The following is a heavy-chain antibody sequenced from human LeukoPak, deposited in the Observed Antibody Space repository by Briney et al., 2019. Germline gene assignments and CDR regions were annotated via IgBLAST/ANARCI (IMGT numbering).Heavy chain of an antibody. CDR3: ARGGYYDSSGYYYVGSLNY. CDR1: GFTFSSYG. V-gene: IGHV3-30*02. D-gene: IGHD3-22*01. CDR2: IRYDGNDK. Sequence: PGGSLRLSCAASGFTFSSYGMHWVRQAPGKGLEWVAFIRYDGNDKYYADSVKGRFTISRDKSKNTLYLQMNSLRAEDTAVYYCARGGYYDSSGYYYVGSLNYWGQGTLVTVSS. J-gene: IGHJ4*02.